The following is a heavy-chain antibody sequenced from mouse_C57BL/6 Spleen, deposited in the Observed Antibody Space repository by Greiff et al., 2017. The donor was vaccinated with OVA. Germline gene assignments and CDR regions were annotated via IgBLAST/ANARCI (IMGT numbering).Heavy chain of an antibody. CDR3: ARSYDYDSGYCGD. Sequence: VQLQQPGAELVRPGTSVKLSCKASGYTFTSYWMHWVKQRPGQGLEWIGVIDPSDSYTNYNQKFKGKATLTVDTSSSTAYMQLSSLTSEDSAVYYGARSYDYDSGYCGDWGQGTTLTVSS. CDR2: IDPSDSYT. J-gene: IGHJ2*01. CDR1: GYTFTSYW. D-gene: IGHD2-4*01. V-gene: IGHV1-59*01.